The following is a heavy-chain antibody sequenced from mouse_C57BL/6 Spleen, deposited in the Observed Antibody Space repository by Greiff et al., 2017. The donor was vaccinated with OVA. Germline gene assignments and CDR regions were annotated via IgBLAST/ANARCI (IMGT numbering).Heavy chain of an antibody. CDR3: TRSGQLRLRDY. CDR1: GYTFTDYE. Sequence: QVQLKQSGAELVRPGASVTLSCKASGYTFTDYEMHWVKQTPVHGLEWIGAIDPETGGTAYNQKFKGKAILTADKSSSTAYMELRSLTSEDSAVYYCTRSGQLRLRDYWGQGTTLTVSS. V-gene: IGHV1-15*01. J-gene: IGHJ2*01. CDR2: IDPETGGT. D-gene: IGHD3-2*02.